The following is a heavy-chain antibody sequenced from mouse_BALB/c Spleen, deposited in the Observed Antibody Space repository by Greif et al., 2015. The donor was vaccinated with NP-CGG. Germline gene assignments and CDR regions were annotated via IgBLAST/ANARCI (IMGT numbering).Heavy chain of an antibody. CDR2: ISSGGSYT. CDR3: TGHSEYYGHRCIDV. Sequence: VQLKVSGGDLVKPGGSLKLSCAASGFTFSSYGMSWVRQTPDKMLEWVATISSGGSYTYYPDSVKGRFTISRDNAKNALDTKMNSLKNENTAMYDGTGHSEYYGHRCIDVWGEETTDTVSS. V-gene: IGHV5-6*01. CDR1: GFTFSSYG. D-gene: IGHD1-1*01. J-gene: IGHJ1*01.